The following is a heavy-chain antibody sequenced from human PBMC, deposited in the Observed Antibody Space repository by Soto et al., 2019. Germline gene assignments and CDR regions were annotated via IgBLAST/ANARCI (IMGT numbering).Heavy chain of an antibody. J-gene: IGHJ5*02. Sequence: PSETLSLTCTFSGGSVISGDYYWSWIRQPPGKGLEWIGYIYYSGNTNYNPSLKSRVIISVDTSKNLFSLKLTSVTAADTAVYYCARIPVDTSMIYWLDPWGQGTLVTVSS. CDR1: GGSVISGDYY. V-gene: IGHV4-61*08. CDR3: ARIPVDTSMIYWLDP. CDR2: IYYSGNT. D-gene: IGHD5-18*01.